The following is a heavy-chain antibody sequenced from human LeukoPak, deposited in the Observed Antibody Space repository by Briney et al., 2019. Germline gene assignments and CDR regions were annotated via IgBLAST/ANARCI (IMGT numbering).Heavy chain of an antibody. CDR3: TTGWRGYSYGWVYYYYGLDV. J-gene: IGHJ6*02. Sequence: MAGGSLRLSCAASGFTFSNAWMSWVRQAPGKGLEWVGRIKSKTDGGTTDYAAPVKGRFTISRDDSRNTLYLQMNSLKTEDTAVYYCTTGWRGYSYGWVYYYYGLDVWGQGTTVTVSS. CDR1: GFTFSNAW. D-gene: IGHD5-18*01. V-gene: IGHV3-15*01. CDR2: IKSKTDGGTT.